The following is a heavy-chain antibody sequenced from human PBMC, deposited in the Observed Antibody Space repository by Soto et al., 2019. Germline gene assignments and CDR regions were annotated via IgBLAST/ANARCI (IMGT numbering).Heavy chain of an antibody. CDR2: IYSSGNT. J-gene: IGHJ3*02. CDR3: VRDVESPGISGSWGAFDI. CDR1: GRSIRNYF. V-gene: IGHV4-4*07. D-gene: IGHD1-20*01. Sequence: SETLSLTCTVSGRSIRNYFWTWIRQPAGKGLEWIGRIYSSGNTVYNASLKSRVTMSIDMSKNQFSLKLSSMTAADTAVYYCVRDVESPGISGSWGAFDIWGQGTVVTVSS.